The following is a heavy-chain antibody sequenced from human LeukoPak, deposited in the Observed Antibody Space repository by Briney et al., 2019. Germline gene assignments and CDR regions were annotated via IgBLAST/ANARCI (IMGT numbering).Heavy chain of an antibody. V-gene: IGHV1-2*02. CDR3: ARGYCSSTSCYQTSLFDP. CDR1: GYTFTGYY. J-gene: IGHJ5*02. D-gene: IGHD2-2*01. Sequence: ASVKVSCKASGYTFTGYYMHWVRQAPGQGLEWMGWINPNSGGTNYAQKFQGRVTMTRDTSISTAYMELSRLRSDDTAVYYCARGYCSSTSCYQTSLFDPWGQGTLVTVSS. CDR2: INPNSGGT.